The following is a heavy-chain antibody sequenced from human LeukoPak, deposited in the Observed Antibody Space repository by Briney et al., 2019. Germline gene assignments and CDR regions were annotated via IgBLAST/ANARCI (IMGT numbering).Heavy chain of an antibody. Sequence: GGSLRLSCAASGFTFSNYGIHWVRQAPGKGPEWVAVIWYDGHKRYYADSVKGRFTISRDNAKNSLYLQMNSLRAEDTAVYYCARGRAAVDNWGQGTLVTVSS. CDR2: IWYDGHKR. D-gene: IGHD6-19*01. V-gene: IGHV3-33*01. J-gene: IGHJ4*02. CDR1: GFTFSNYG. CDR3: ARGRAAVDN.